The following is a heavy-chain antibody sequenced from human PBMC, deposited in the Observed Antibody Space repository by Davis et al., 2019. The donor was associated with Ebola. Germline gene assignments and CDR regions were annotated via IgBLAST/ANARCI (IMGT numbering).Heavy chain of an antibody. CDR1: GYTFTSYG. V-gene: IGHV1-18*01. Sequence: ASVKVSCKASGYTFTSYGISWVRQAPGQGLEWMGWISAYNGNTNYAQKLQGRVTMTTDTSTSTAYMELSSLRSEDTAVYYCATSLGYCTGGVCYTWYYFDYWGQGTLVTVSS. J-gene: IGHJ4*02. CDR3: ATSLGYCTGGVCYTWYYFDY. D-gene: IGHD2-8*02. CDR2: ISAYNGNT.